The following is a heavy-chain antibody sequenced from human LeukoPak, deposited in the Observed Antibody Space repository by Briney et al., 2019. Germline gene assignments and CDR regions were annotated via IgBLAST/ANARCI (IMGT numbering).Heavy chain of an antibody. CDR2: ISAYNGST. CDR3: ARDGHTAMVMFGY. J-gene: IGHJ4*02. CDR1: GYTFTGYG. V-gene: IGHV1-18*01. D-gene: IGHD5-18*01. Sequence: ASVTVSCKASGYTFTGYGISWVRQAPGQGLEWMGWISAYNGSTNYAQKLQGRVTMTTDTSTTTAYMEVRSLRSDDTAVYYCARDGHTAMVMFGYWGQGTLVTVSS.